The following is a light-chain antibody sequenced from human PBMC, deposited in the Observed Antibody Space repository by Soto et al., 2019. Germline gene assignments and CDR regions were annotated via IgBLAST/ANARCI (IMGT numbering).Light chain of an antibody. J-gene: IGKJ1*01. CDR2: AAS. V-gene: IGKV1-5*01. Sequence: DIQMTHSPSTLSASVLHRVTITCRASQTITRWMAWYQQKPGKAPNLLIYAASTLQSGVPSRFSGSRSGTEFTLTISSLQPDDFATDYCQQSYSTLRTFGQATKVDIK. CDR1: QTITRW. CDR3: QQSYSTLRT.